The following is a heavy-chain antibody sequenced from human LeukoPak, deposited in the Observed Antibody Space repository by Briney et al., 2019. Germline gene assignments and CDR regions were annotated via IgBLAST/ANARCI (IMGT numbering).Heavy chain of an antibody. V-gene: IGHV1-69*13. CDR1: GGTFSSYA. J-gene: IGHJ4*02. CDR2: IIPIFGTA. CDR3: ARAQSVGYYGAFDY. Sequence: SVKVSCKASGGTFSSYAISWVRQAPGQGLEWMGGIIPIFGTANYAQKFQGRVTITADESTSTAYMELSSLRSEDTAVYYCARAQSVGYYGAFDYWGQGALVTVSS. D-gene: IGHD4-17*01.